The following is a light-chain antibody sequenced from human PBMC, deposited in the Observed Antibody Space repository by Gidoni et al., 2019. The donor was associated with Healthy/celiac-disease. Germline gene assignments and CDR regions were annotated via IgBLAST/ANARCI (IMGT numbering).Light chain of an antibody. J-gene: IGLJ3*02. CDR2: AVS. CDR3: CSYAGSYSWV. V-gene: IGLV2-11*01. CDR1: SSDVGGYNY. Sequence: QSALTQPRSVSVSPGQSVTISCTGTSSDVGGYNYVSWYQQHPGKAPKLMIYAVSKRPSGVPDRCSGYKSGNTASLTISGLQAEDEADYYCCSYAGSYSWVFGGGTKLTVL.